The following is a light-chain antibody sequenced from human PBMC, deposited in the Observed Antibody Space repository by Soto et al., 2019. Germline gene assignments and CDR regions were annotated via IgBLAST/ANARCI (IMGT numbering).Light chain of an antibody. V-gene: IGKV1-33*01. Sequence: DIQMTQSPSSLSASVRDRVTITCQASQDISNYLNWYQQKPGKAPKLLIYDASNLETGVPSRFSGSGSGTDFTFTISSLQPEDIATYYCQQNDNLPFTFGPVTKVDIK. CDR2: DAS. CDR3: QQNDNLPFT. CDR1: QDISNY. J-gene: IGKJ3*01.